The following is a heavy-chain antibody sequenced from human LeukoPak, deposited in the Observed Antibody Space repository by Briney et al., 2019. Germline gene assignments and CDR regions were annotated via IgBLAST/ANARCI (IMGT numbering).Heavy chain of an antibody. CDR3: AKGLLLWFGEFDAFDI. Sequence: GGSLRLSCAASGFTFSSYGMHWVRQAPGKGLEWVAVISYDGSNKYYADSVKGRFTISRDNSKNTLYLQMNSLRAEDTAVYYCAKGLLLWFGEFDAFDIWGQGTMVTVSS. CDR2: ISYDGSNK. J-gene: IGHJ3*02. V-gene: IGHV3-30*18. CDR1: GFTFSSYG. D-gene: IGHD3-10*01.